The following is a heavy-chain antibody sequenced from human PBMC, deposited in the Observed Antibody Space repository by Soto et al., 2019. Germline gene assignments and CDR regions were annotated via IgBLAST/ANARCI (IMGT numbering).Heavy chain of an antibody. CDR2: IIPIYGTT. V-gene: IGHV1-69*13. D-gene: IGHD2-15*01. Sequence: SVKVSCKTSGDTFSSHAISWVRQAPGQGLEWMGGIIPIYGTTNYAQNFQDRVTITADASASTAYMELSSLRSDDTAVYYCARDLGGCSAGSCRYNWFDPWGQGTLVTVSS. J-gene: IGHJ5*02. CDR3: ARDLGGCSAGSCRYNWFDP. CDR1: GDTFSSHA.